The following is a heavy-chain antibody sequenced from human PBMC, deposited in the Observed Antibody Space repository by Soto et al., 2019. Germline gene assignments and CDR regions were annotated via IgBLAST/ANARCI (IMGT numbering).Heavy chain of an antibody. CDR3: AKDMGPITTYWFDR. CDR1: GFTYDDYA. J-gene: IGHJ5*02. Sequence: EVQLVESGGGLVQPGRSLRLSCAASGFTYDDYAMHGVRRAPGKGLEWVSGISWNSGSIGYADSVKGRFTISRDNAKNSLYLQMNSLRAEDTALYYCAKDMGPITTYWFDRWGQGTLVTVSS. V-gene: IGHV3-9*01. D-gene: IGHD3-22*01. CDR2: ISWNSGSI.